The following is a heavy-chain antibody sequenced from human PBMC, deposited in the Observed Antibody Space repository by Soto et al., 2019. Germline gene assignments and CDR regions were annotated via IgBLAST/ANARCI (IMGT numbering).Heavy chain of an antibody. CDR1: GGSISSYY. D-gene: IGHD3-10*01. CDR3: ARGAGFGELYKS. Sequence: PSETLPLTCTVSGGSISSYYWSWIRQPPGKGLEWIGYIYYSGSTNYNPSLKSRVTISVDTSKNQFSLKLSSVTAADTAVYYCARGAGFGELYKSWGQGTLVTVSS. V-gene: IGHV4-59*01. CDR2: IYYSGST. J-gene: IGHJ5*02.